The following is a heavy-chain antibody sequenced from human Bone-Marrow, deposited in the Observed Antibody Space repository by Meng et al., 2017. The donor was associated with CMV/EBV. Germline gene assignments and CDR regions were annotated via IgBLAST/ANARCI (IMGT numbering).Heavy chain of an antibody. J-gene: IGHJ4*02. Sequence: CTYWMHWLCQAPEKGLEWVADIKCDGSERFDVDSVKGRLTITRDIAKNSLYLQVNSLRAEDTAVYFCVKEPGGDSSFDYWGQGTLVTVSS. CDR1: CTYW. CDR3: VKEPGGDSSFDY. CDR2: IKCDGSER. D-gene: IGHD4-17*01. V-gene: IGHV3-52*01.